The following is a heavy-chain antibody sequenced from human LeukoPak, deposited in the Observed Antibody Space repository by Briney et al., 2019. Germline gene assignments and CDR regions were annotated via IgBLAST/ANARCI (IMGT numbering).Heavy chain of an antibody. V-gene: IGHV4-39*01. CDR1: GGSISSSSYY. CDR3: ARLTYYDFWSDYSSAPYYYYMDV. CDR2: IYYSGST. Sequence: SETLSLTCTVSGGSISSSSYYWGWIRQPPGKGLEWIGSIYYSGSTYYNPSLKSRVTISVDTSKNQFSLKLSSVTAADTAVYYCARLTYYDFWSDYSSAPYYYYMDVWGKGTTVTVSS. D-gene: IGHD3-3*01. J-gene: IGHJ6*03.